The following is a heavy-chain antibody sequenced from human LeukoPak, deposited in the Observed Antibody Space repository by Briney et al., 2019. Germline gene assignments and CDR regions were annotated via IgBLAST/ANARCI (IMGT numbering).Heavy chain of an antibody. Sequence: GGSLRLSCAASGFTFSNAWMNWVRQAPGKGLEWVGRSKRKTDGGTTDYAAPVKGRFSISRDDSKNTLYLHMNSLITEDTAVYYCTTDTGSSGYVFDYWGQGALVTVSS. CDR1: GFTFSNAW. CDR3: TTDTGSSGYVFDY. V-gene: IGHV3-15*07. J-gene: IGHJ4*02. D-gene: IGHD3-22*01. CDR2: SKRKTDGGTT.